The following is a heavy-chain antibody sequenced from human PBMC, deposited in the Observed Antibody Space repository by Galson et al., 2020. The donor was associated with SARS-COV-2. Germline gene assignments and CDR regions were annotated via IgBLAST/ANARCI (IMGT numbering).Heavy chain of an antibody. D-gene: IGHD3-10*01. CDR3: ARDMRWSYYGSVGEGPDY. Sequence: SLKISCAASGFTFSSYAMHWVRQAPGKGLEWVAVISYDGSNKYYADSVKGRFTISRDNSKNTLYLQMNSLRAEDTAVYYCARDMRWSYYGSVGEGPDYWGQGTLVTVSS. J-gene: IGHJ4*02. V-gene: IGHV3-30*01. CDR1: GFTFSSYA. CDR2: ISYDGSNK.